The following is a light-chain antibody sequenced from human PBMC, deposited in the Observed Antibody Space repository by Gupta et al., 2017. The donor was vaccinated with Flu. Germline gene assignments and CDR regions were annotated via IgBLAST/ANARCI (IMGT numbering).Light chain of an antibody. CDR3: RQAVQTPLT. V-gene: IGKV2-28*01. J-gene: IGKJ4*01. CDR2: LHS. CDR1: QSLLHSNGYEY. Sequence: VTPGEPASISCRPSQSLLHSNGYEYLEWYLQKPGQAPNLLFYLHSNRASGVPDRFSVSGSGTDFTLKISRVAAEDVGVYYIRQAVQTPLTFGGGTKVEIK.